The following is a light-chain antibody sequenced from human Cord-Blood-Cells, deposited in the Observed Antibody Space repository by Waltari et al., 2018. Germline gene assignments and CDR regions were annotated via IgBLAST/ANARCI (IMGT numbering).Light chain of an antibody. Sequence: SYALTQPPSVSVSPGQTARITCPGDALPKQSAYWYQQKPGQAPVLVRYKDSERPSGIPERFSGSSSGTTVTLTISGGQAEDEADYYCQSADSSGTYVVFGGGTKLTVL. CDR3: QSADSSGTYVV. CDR2: KDS. V-gene: IGLV3-25*02. CDR1: ALPKQS. J-gene: IGLJ2*01.